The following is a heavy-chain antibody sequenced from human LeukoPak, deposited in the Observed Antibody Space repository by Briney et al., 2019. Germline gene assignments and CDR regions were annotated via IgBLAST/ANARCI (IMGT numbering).Heavy chain of an antibody. CDR1: GYSFTSYW. D-gene: IGHD6-19*01. V-gene: IGHV5-10-1*01. Sequence: GESLKISCKGSGYSFTSYWISWVRQMPGKGLEWMGSIDPSDSYTNYSASFQGHVTISADKSISTAYLQWSSLKAADTAMYYCARPQWRVRGDNAFDIWGKGTMVTASS. CDR3: ARPQWRVRGDNAFDI. J-gene: IGHJ3*02. CDR2: IDPSDSYT.